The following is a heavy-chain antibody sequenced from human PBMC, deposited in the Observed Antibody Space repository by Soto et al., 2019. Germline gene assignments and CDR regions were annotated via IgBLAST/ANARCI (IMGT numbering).Heavy chain of an antibody. CDR3: AKRPFPEGLQGALGAFDL. CDR1: GFTFNIYA. V-gene: IGHV3-23*01. CDR2: ISGSGGST. Sequence: EVQVLESGGGLVQPGGSLRLSCAASGFTFNIYAMSWVRQAPGKGLEWVSDISGSGGSTYYADSVKGRFTISRDNSKSSLYVQMNSLRAEDTAVYYCAKRPFPEGLQGALGAFDLWGQGTMVTVSS. J-gene: IGHJ3*01.